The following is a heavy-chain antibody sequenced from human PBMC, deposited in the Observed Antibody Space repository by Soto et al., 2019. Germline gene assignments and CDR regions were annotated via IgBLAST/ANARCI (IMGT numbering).Heavy chain of an antibody. CDR3: ARSYGSGSYDGFGYMDV. J-gene: IGHJ6*02. CDR1: GGTFSSYA. V-gene: IGHV1-69*13. D-gene: IGHD3-10*01. CDR2: IIPIFGTA. Sequence: GASVKVSCKASGGTFSSYAISWVRQAPGQGLEWMGGIIPIFGTANYAQKFQGRVTITADESTSTAYMELSSLRSEDTAVYYCARSYGSGSYDGFGYMDVWGQGTTVTVSS.